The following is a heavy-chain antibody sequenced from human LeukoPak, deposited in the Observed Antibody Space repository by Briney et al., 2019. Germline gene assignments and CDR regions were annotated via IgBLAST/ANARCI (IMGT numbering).Heavy chain of an antibody. Sequence: GGSLRLSCAASGFIFDTHWFYWVRQAPRKGLEWVSTIMIGGDGKHYADSVKGRFTISRDRSESTLYLQMNGLRADDTAVYYCVRAAPRDCSPASCSLFDTWGQGTLVTVSS. CDR3: VRAAPRDCSPASCSLFDT. J-gene: IGHJ4*02. D-gene: IGHD2-2*01. CDR1: GFIFDTHW. V-gene: IGHV3-23*01. CDR2: IMIGGDGK.